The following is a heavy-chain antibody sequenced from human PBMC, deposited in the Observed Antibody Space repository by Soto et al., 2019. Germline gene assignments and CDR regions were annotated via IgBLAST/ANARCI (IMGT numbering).Heavy chain of an antibody. D-gene: IGHD2-2*01. J-gene: IGHJ3*02. Sequence: PSETLSLTCTVSGGSISSYYWSWIRQPPGKGLEWIGYIYYSGSTNYNPSLKSRVTISVDTSKNQFSLKLSSVTAADTAVYYCARLPDIVVVPAADDAFDIWGQGTMVTVSS. V-gene: IGHV4-59*08. CDR2: IYYSGST. CDR3: ARLPDIVVVPAADDAFDI. CDR1: GGSISSYY.